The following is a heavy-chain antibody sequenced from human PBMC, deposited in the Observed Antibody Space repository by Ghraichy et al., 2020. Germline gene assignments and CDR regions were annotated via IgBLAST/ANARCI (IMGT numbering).Heavy chain of an antibody. CDR3: ARDQGKVGVRGRGPYNWFDP. CDR1: GGSISSSSYY. Sequence: SETLSLTCTVSGGSISSSSYYWGWIRQPPGKGLEWIGGIYYSGNTYYNPSLKSRVTISVDTSKNQFSLKLSSVTAADTAVYYCARDQGKVGVRGRGPYNWFDPWGQGTLVTVSS. V-gene: IGHV4-39*07. CDR2: IYYSGNT. J-gene: IGHJ5*02. D-gene: IGHD3-10*01.